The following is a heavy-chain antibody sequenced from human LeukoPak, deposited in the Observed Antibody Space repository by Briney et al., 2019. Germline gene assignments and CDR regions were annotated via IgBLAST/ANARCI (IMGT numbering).Heavy chain of an antibody. V-gene: IGHV1-2*02. D-gene: IGHD3-22*01. CDR3: ARGGDYYDSSAHIDY. Sequence: ASVKVSCKASGYTFTGYYMHWVRQAPGQGLEWMGWINPNSGGTNYAQKFQGRVTMTRDTSISTAYMELSRLRSDDTAVYYCARGGDYYDSSAHIDYWGQGTLVTVSS. CDR2: INPNSGGT. CDR1: GYTFTGYY. J-gene: IGHJ4*02.